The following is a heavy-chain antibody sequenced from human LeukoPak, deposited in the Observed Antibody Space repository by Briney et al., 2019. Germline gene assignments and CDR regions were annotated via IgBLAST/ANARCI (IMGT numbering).Heavy chain of an antibody. V-gene: IGHV4-59*01. CDR2: IYYSGST. Sequence: PSETLSLTCTVSGGFISSYYWSWIRQPPGKGLEWIGYIYYSGSTNYNPSLKSRVTISVDTSKNQFSLKLSSVTAADTAVYYCARSVDTAMVTPYNWFDPWGQGTLVTVSS. J-gene: IGHJ5*02. CDR1: GGFISSYY. D-gene: IGHD5-18*01. CDR3: ARSVDTAMVTPYNWFDP.